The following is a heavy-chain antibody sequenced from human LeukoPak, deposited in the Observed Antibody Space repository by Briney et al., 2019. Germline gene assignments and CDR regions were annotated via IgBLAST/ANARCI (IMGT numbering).Heavy chain of an antibody. V-gene: IGHV4-39*07. CDR2: IYYSGST. Sequence: SETLSLTCTVSGGSISSSSYYWGWIRQPPGKGLEWIGSIYYSGSTYYNPSLKSRVTISVDTSKNQFSLKLSSVTAADTAVYYCAGGLTIFGVVTPRKYYFDYWGQGTLVTVSS. CDR1: GGSISSSSYY. J-gene: IGHJ4*02. CDR3: AGGLTIFGVVTPRKYYFDY. D-gene: IGHD3-3*01.